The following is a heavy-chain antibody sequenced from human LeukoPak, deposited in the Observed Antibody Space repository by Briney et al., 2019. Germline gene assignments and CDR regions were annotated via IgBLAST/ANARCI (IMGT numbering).Heavy chain of an antibody. CDR3: ARLFTKRSFDV. D-gene: IGHD1-1*01. J-gene: IGHJ4*02. CDR1: GYSFTNYW. V-gene: IGHV5-51*01. Sequence: GASVKVSCKASGYSFTNYWIGWVRQMPGKGLEWMGIIYPGDSDTTYSPSFQGQVTISADKSISTAYLQWSSLKASDTAMYYCARLFTKRSFDVWGQGTLVTVSS. CDR2: IYPGDSDT.